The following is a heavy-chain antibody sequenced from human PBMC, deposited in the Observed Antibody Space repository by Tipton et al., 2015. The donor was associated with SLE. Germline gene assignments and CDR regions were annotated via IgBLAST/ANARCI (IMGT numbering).Heavy chain of an antibody. J-gene: IGHJ3*02. CDR2: THHSGTT. CDR3: TREQYALDAFDI. Sequence: TLSLTCAVSGYSISSGYYWGWIRQPPGKGLEWIGSTHHSGTTYYNPSLKSRVTISVDTSKNPFSLKMSSVTAADTAVYYCTREQYALDAFDIWGQGTMVTVSS. CDR1: GYSISSGYY. V-gene: IGHV4-38-2*02. D-gene: IGHD4-11*01.